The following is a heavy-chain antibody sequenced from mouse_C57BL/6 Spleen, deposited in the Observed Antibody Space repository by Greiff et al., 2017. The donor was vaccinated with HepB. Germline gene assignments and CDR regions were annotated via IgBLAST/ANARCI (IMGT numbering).Heavy chain of an antibody. Sequence: EVQVVESGGGLVKPGGSLKLSCAASGFTFSSYTMSWVRQTPEKRLEWVATISGGGGNTYYPDSVKGRFTISRDNAKNTLYLQMSSLRSEDTALYYCARHPRYYFDYWGQGTTLTVSS. CDR1: GFTFSSYT. CDR2: ISGGGGNT. CDR3: ARHPRYYFDY. J-gene: IGHJ2*01. V-gene: IGHV5-9*01.